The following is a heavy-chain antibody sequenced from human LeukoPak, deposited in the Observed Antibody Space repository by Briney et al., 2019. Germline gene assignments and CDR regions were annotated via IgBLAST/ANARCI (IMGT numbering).Heavy chain of an antibody. V-gene: IGHV7-4-1*02. J-gene: IGHJ4*02. CDR1: GYTFTSYA. CDR3: ARGLRYFDWLSEAYFDY. Sequence: ASVKVSCKASGYTFTSYAMNWVRQAPGQGLEWMGRINTNTGNPTYAQGFTGRFVFSLDTSVSTAYLQISSLKAEDTAVYYCARGLRYFDWLSEAYFDYWGQGTLVTVSS. CDR2: INTNTGNP. D-gene: IGHD3-9*01.